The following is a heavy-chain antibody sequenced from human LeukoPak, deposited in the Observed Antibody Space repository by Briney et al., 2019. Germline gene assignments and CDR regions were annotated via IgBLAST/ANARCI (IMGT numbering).Heavy chain of an antibody. V-gene: IGHV4-39*07. CDR3: ASGDSGSFYIAS. CDR1: GGSISNNYVY. Sequence: SETLSLTCTVSGGSISNNYVYWAWIRQPPGKGLEWIGTIYYSGGTYYNPSLNSRVTVSIDTSNNQFSLTLSSVTAADTAVYYCASGDSGSFYIASWGQGTLFTVSS. J-gene: IGHJ5*01. CDR2: IYYSGGT. D-gene: IGHD3-10*01.